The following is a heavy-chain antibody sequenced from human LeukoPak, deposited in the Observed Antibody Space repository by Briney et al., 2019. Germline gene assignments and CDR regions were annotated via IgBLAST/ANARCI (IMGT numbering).Heavy chain of an antibody. J-gene: IGHJ5*02. D-gene: IGHD6-13*01. Sequence: SETLSLTCAVYGGSFSGYYRSWIRQPPGKGLEWIGEINHSGSTNYNPSLKSRVTISVDTSKNRFSLKLSSVTAADTAVYYCAREVYSSWSNWFDPWGQGTLVTVSS. CDR3: AREVYSSWSNWFDP. V-gene: IGHV4-34*01. CDR2: INHSGST. CDR1: GGSFSGYY.